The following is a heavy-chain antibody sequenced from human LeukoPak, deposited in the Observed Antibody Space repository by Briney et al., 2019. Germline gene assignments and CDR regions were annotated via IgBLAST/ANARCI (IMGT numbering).Heavy chain of an antibody. CDR1: GFTFSDYW. CDR2: INGDGTST. J-gene: IGHJ4*02. Sequence: GGSLRLSCAASGFTFSDYWMHWVRQAPGKGLVWVSRINGDGTSTRYADSVKGRFTISRDNAKNTVYLQMNSLSAEDTAVYYCATLVGATTGIDYWGQGTLVTVSS. V-gene: IGHV3-74*01. D-gene: IGHD1-26*01. CDR3: ATLVGATTGIDY.